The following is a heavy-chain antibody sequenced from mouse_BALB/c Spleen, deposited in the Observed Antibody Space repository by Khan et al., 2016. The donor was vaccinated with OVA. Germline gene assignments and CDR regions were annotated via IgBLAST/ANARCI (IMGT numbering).Heavy chain of an antibody. J-gene: IGHJ2*01. CDR2: IDPYYGGA. V-gene: IGHV1-39*01. CDR3: TREYGNYVRYYFDY. CDR1: GYSFTGYN. Sequence: VQLQQSGPELEKPGASVKISCKASGYSFTGYNMNWVKQSNGKSLEWIGNIDPYYGGATYNQKFKGKATLTVDKSSSTAYMQHKSLTSEDSAVYYCTREYGNYVRYYFDYWGQGTTLTVSS. D-gene: IGHD2-10*02.